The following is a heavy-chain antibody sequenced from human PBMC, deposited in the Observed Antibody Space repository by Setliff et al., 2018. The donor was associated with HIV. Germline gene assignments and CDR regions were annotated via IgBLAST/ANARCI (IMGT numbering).Heavy chain of an antibody. CDR3: ARDPTAPSVTLFGVVGGTYWFDP. CDR2: IIPIFGTA. Sequence: ASVKVSCKPSGGTFTSYAISWVRQAPGQGLEWMGGIIPIFGTANYAQKFQGRVTVTTDTSTNTVYMDLRSLKSDDTAVYYCARDPTAPSVTLFGVVGGTYWFDPWGQGTLVTVSS. D-gene: IGHD3-3*01. J-gene: IGHJ5*02. V-gene: IGHV1-69*05. CDR1: GGTFTSYA.